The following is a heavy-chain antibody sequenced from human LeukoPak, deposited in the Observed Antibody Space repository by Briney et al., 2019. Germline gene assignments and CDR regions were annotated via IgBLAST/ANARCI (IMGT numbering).Heavy chain of an antibody. J-gene: IGHJ3*02. V-gene: IGHV3-21*01. Sequence: GGSLRLSCAASGFTFTTYSMNWVRQAPGKGLEWVSSITSSSTSMYYADSVKGRFTISRDNAKNSLYLQMHSLRAEDTAVYYCARDHHRRLYDSQARDVFDIWGQGTMVTVSS. CDR1: GFTFTTYS. CDR3: ARDHHRRLYDSQARDVFDI. CDR2: ITSSSTSM. D-gene: IGHD3-22*01.